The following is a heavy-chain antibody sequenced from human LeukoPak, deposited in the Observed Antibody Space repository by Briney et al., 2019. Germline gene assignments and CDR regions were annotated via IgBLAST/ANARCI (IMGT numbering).Heavy chain of an antibody. J-gene: IGHJ4*02. D-gene: IGHD2-15*01. CDR1: GYTFNDYY. Sequence: GASVKVSCKASGYTFNDYYLHWVRQATGQGLEWMGWMNPNSGNTGYAQKFQGRVTITRNTSISTAYMELSSLRSEDTAVYYCARSGYCSGGSCYSDYWGQGTLVTVSS. CDR2: MNPNSGNT. V-gene: IGHV1-8*03. CDR3: ARSGYCSGGSCYSDY.